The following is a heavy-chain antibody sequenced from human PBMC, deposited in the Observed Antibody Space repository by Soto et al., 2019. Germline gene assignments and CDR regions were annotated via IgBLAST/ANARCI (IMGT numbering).Heavy chain of an antibody. CDR2: ISYDGSNK. CDR1: GFTFSSYG. J-gene: IGHJ4*02. CDR3: AKPGTTSCFDY. Sequence: GGSLRLSCAASGFTFSSYGMRWVRQAPGKGLEWVAVISYDGSNKYYADSVKGRFTISRDNSKNTLYLQMNSLRAEDTAVYYCAKPGTTSCFDYWGQGTLVTVSS. D-gene: IGHD1-7*01. V-gene: IGHV3-30*18.